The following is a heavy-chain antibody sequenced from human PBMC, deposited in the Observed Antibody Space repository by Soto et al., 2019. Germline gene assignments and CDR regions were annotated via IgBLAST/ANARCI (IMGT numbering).Heavy chain of an antibody. CDR1: GFTFSSYG. CDR3: ARAFLSPPRDPRYYYGMDV. J-gene: IGHJ6*02. Sequence: QVQLVESGGGVVQPGRSLRLSCAASGFTFSSYGMHWVRQAPGKGLEWVAVIWYDGSNKYYADSVKGRFTISRDNSKNTLYLQMNSLRAADTAVYYCARAFLSPPRDPRYYYGMDVWGQGTTVTVSS. CDR2: IWYDGSNK. V-gene: IGHV3-33*01.